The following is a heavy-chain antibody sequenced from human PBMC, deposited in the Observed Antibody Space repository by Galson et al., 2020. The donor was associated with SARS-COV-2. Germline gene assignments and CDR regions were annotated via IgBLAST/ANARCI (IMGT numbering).Heavy chain of an antibody. D-gene: IGHD4-4*01. Sequence: SETLSLTCVVSGGSITTTQWWTWVRQSPGKGLEWIGQIYHNGDTNYNPSLRSRVTISVDTSKNQFSLKLSSVTAADTAVYYCARGRAVTTFYLYYYYGMDVWGQGTTVTVSS. CDR3: ARGRAVTTFYLYYYYGMDV. J-gene: IGHJ6*02. CDR2: IYHNGDT. V-gene: IGHV4-4*02. CDR1: GGSITTTQW.